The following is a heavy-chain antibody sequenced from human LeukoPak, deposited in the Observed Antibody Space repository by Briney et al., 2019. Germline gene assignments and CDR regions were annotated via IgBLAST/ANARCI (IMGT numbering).Heavy chain of an antibody. D-gene: IGHD6-19*01. CDR1: GGYISSYY. CDR3: ARAGSSGWYAY. CDR2: IYYMGST. Sequence: SKTLSLTCTGPGGYISSYYWSWIGQPPGKGLEWSGYIYYMGSTNYNPSLKSRVTISVDTSKNQFSLKLSSVTAADTAVYYRARAGSSGWYAYWGQGPLATVSS. V-gene: IGHV4-59*01. J-gene: IGHJ4*02.